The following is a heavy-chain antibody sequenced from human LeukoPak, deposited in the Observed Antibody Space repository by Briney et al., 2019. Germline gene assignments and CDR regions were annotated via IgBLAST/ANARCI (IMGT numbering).Heavy chain of an antibody. CDR3: ARGGTTLEH. Sequence: SETLSLTCTVSGGSISSYYWSWIRQPPGKGLEWIGYIYYSGSTNYNPSLKSRVTISVDTSKNQFSLKLSSVTAADTAVYYCARGGTTLEHWGQGTLVTVSS. D-gene: IGHD4-17*01. V-gene: IGHV4-59*12. CDR1: GGSISSYY. J-gene: IGHJ1*01. CDR2: IYYSGST.